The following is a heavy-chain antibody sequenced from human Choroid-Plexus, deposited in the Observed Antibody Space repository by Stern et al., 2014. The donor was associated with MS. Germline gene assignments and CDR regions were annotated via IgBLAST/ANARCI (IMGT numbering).Heavy chain of an antibody. Sequence: VQLVESGGGVAQPGRPLILSCAASGFTFSNFGMHWVRQAPGKGLEWVALISYDGSDKYYADPGKGRFTIFRDNSKNTLYMHMNSLRAEDTAVYYCAKDRQWSTYFFDYWGQGSLVTVSS. CDR2: ISYDGSDK. V-gene: IGHV3-30*18. CDR3: AKDRQWSTYFFDY. J-gene: IGHJ4*02. CDR1: GFTFSNFG. D-gene: IGHD2-15*01.